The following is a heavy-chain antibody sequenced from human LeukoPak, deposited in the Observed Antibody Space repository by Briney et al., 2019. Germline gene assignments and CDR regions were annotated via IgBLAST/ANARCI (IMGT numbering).Heavy chain of an antibody. J-gene: IGHJ4*02. Sequence: PGGSLRLSCAASGFTFSSYAMSWVRQAPGKGQEWVSAISGSGGSTYYADSVKGRFTISRDNSKNTLYLQMNSLRAEDTAVYYCAKDGDPMATITLADYWGQGTLVTVSS. D-gene: IGHD5-24*01. CDR2: ISGSGGST. CDR1: GFTFSSYA. CDR3: AKDGDPMATITLADY. V-gene: IGHV3-23*01.